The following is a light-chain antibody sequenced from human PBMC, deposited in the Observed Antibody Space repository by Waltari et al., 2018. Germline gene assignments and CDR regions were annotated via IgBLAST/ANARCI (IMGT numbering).Light chain of an antibody. Sequence: SYVLTQPPSVSVAPGKTARITCGGNNIGSKSVHWYQQKPGQAPVLVVYEDSDRPSGSPERFSGANSGNTATLTISRVEAGDEADYYCQVWDSSSDHYVFGTGTKVTVL. CDR2: EDS. J-gene: IGLJ1*01. CDR3: QVWDSSSDHYV. CDR1: NIGSKS. V-gene: IGLV3-21*03.